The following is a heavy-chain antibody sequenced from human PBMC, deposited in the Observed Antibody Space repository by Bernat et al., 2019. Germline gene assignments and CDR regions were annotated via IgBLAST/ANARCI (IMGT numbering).Heavy chain of an antibody. CDR3: AREEYNYALGSFDY. J-gene: IGHJ4*02. CDR1: GFTFSTYA. D-gene: IGHD5-18*01. Sequence: QVQLVESGGGVVQPGRSLRFSCAASGFTFSTYAMNWVRQAPGKGLEWVAVTSFDGGIKFYADSVKGRFTISRDNSRNTLFLQMDSLRTEDTAVYYCAREEYNYALGSFDYWGQGTLVTVSS. V-gene: IGHV3-30-3*01. CDR2: TSFDGGIK.